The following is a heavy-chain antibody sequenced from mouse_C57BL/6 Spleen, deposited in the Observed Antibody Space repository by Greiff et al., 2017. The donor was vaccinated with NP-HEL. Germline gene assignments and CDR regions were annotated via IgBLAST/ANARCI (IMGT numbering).Heavy chain of an antibody. CDR2: INPSNGGT. V-gene: IGHV1-53*01. CDR3: ARSNYDNDWFAY. J-gene: IGHJ3*01. D-gene: IGHD2-4*01. Sequence: VQLQQPGTELVKPGASVKLSCKASGYTFTSYWMHWVKQRPGQGLEWIGNINPSNGGTNYNEKFKSKATLTVDQSSSTAYMQISSLTYEGSAVYYCARSNYDNDWFAYWGQGTLVTVSA. CDR1: GYTFTSYW.